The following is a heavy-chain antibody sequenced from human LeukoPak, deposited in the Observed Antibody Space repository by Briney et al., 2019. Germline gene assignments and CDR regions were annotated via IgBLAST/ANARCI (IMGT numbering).Heavy chain of an antibody. V-gene: IGHV3-9*01. CDR2: ISWNSNNK. D-gene: IGHD5-24*01. J-gene: IGHJ2*01. CDR1: GFTFDDYA. Sequence: GGSLRLSCAAPGFTFDDYAMHWVRQAPGKGLEWVSGISWNSNNKGYADSVKGRFTISRDNAKNSLYLQMNSLRAEDTALYYCAKVVRDGYNYWWYFDLWGRGTLVTVSS. CDR3: AKVVRDGYNYWWYFDL.